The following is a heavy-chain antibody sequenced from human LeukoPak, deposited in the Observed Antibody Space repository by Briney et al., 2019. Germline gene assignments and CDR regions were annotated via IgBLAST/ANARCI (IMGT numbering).Heavy chain of an antibody. CDR1: GFTFDDYA. Sequence: GGSLRLSCAASGFTFDDYAMHWVRQAPGKGLEWVSLISGDGGSTYYADSVKGRFTISRDNSKNSLYLQMNSLRTEDTALYYCAKIRDGYSYGGMDVWGQGTTVTVSS. CDR2: ISGDGGST. V-gene: IGHV3-43*02. CDR3: AKIRDGYSYGGMDV. J-gene: IGHJ6*02. D-gene: IGHD5-18*01.